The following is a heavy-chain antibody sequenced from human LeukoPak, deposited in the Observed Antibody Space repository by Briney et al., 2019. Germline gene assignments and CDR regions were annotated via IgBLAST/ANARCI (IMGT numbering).Heavy chain of an antibody. CDR2: IIPIFGTA. CDR3: ARSDIVVVPAAIQYNWFDP. CDR1: GGTFSSYA. Sequence: ASVKVSCKASGGTFSSYAISWVRQAPGQGLEWMRGIIPIFGTANYAQKFQGRVTITTDESTSTAYMELSSLRSEDTAVYYCARSDIVVVPAAIQYNWFDPRGQGTLVTVSS. D-gene: IGHD2-2*02. V-gene: IGHV1-69*05. J-gene: IGHJ5*02.